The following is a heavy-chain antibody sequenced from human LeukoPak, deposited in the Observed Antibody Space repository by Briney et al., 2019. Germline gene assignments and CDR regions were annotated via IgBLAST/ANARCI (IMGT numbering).Heavy chain of an antibody. J-gene: IGHJ4*02. Sequence: SETLSLTCTVSGYSISSGYFWGWIRQPPGKGLEWVASMYHSGSTYYNPSLKSRVTISVDTSKNQFSLKLSSVTAADTAVYYCAREYGGNSLSTMDYWGQGTLVTVSS. CDR3: AREYGGNSLSTMDY. D-gene: IGHD4-23*01. CDR2: MYHSGST. CDR1: GYSISSGYF. V-gene: IGHV4-38-2*02.